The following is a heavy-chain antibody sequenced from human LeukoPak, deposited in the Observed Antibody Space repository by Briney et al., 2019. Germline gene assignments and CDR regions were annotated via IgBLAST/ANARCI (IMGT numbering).Heavy chain of an antibody. J-gene: IGHJ6*02. V-gene: IGHV3-7*01. CDR3: ARNGSLKYYDFWSGYYDYYYGMDV. D-gene: IGHD3-3*01. CDR1: GFTFSSYW. Sequence: GGSLRLSCAASGFTFSSYWMSWVRQAPGKGLEWVANIKQDGSEKYYVDSVKGRFTISRDNAKNSLYLQMNSLRAEDAAVYYCARNGSLKYYDFWSGYYDYYYGMDVWGQGTTVTVSS. CDR2: IKQDGSEK.